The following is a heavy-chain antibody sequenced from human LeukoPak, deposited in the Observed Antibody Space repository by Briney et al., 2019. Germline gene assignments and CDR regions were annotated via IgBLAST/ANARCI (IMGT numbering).Heavy chain of an antibody. V-gene: IGHV3-30*18. CDR2: ISYDGSNI. D-gene: IGHD3-10*01. J-gene: IGHJ5*01. Sequence: GVSLRLSCAASGFTFSIYGMHWVRQAPGKGLEWVAVISYDGSNIYYADSVKGRFTISRDNSKNTLYLPMNRLRPEDTAVYYCAKKFPGAVPHGPDSWGQGNLVTVSS. CDR1: GFTFSIYG. CDR3: AKKFPGAVPHGPDS.